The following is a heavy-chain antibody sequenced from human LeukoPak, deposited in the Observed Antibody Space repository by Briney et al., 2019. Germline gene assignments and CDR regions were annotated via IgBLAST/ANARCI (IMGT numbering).Heavy chain of an antibody. D-gene: IGHD1-14*01. V-gene: IGHV3-11*01. CDR2: ISSSGSTI. J-gene: IGHJ4*02. CDR1: GFTFSDYY. CDR3: AKPAKTDYADY. Sequence: GGSLRLSCAASGFTFSDYYMSWLRQAPGKGLEWVSYISSSGSTIYYADSVKGRFTISRDNSKNTLYLQMNSLRAEDTALYYCAKPAKTDYADYWGRGTLVTVSS.